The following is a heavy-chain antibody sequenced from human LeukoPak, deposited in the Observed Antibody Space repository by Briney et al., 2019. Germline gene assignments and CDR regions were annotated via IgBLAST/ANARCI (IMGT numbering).Heavy chain of an antibody. CDR1: GFTFSSYA. J-gene: IGHJ4*02. D-gene: IGHD2-2*01. V-gene: IGHV3-23*01. CDR3: AEGHAVYCSSTSCYLDY. CDR2: ISGSGGST. Sequence: PGASLRLSCAASGFTFSSYAMSWVRQAPGKGLEWVSAISGSGGSTYYADSVKGRFTISRDNSKNTLYLQMNSLRAEDTAVYYCAEGHAVYCSSTSCYLDYWGQGTLVTVSS.